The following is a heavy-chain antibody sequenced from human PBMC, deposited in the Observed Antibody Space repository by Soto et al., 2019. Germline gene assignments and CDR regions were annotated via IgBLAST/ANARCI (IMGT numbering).Heavy chain of an antibody. V-gene: IGHV4-59*02. Sequence: SETLSLTCSFSGDSVTSHYFTWIRQSPEKGLEWIGYMHYTGSTHYNPSLKSRVTISVDTSKNQFSLKLTSVTAADTAVYYCARYDTAMALFRDYWGQGTLVTVSS. D-gene: IGHD5-18*01. CDR1: GDSVTSHY. J-gene: IGHJ4*02. CDR2: MHYTGST. CDR3: ARYDTAMALFRDY.